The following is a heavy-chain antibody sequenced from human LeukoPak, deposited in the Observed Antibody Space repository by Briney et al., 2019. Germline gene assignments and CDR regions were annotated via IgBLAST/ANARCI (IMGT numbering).Heavy chain of an antibody. V-gene: IGHV3-48*04. CDR3: ARRAYGSGISDY. CDR2: ISSSGSTI. J-gene: IGHJ4*02. D-gene: IGHD3-10*01. CDR1: GFTFSSYS. Sequence: SGGSLRLSCAASGFTFSSYSMNWVRQAPGKGLEWVSYISSSGSTIYYADSVKGRFTISRDNAKNSLYLQMNSLRAEDTAVYYCARRAYGSGISDYWGQGTLVTVSS.